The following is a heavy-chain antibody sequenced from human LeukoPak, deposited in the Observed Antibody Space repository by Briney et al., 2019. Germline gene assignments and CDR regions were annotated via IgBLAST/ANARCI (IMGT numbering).Heavy chain of an antibody. CDR2: IRYDGSNK. CDR3: ARDPEGYGGYVSYFDC. D-gene: IGHD5-12*01. CDR1: GFTFSNFG. Sequence: GGSLRLSCAASGFTFSNFGMHWVRQAPGKGLEWVAFIRYDGSNKFYVDSVKGRFTISRDNAKNSLYLQMNSLRAEDTAVYYCARDPEGYGGYVSYFDCWGQGTLVTVSS. V-gene: IGHV3-30*02. J-gene: IGHJ4*02.